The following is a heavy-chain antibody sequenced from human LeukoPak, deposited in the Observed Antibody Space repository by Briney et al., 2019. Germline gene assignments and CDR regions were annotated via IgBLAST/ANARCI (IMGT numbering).Heavy chain of an antibody. CDR1: GYTFTSYG. V-gene: IGHV1-18*01. Sequence: ASVKVSCKASGYTFTSYGISWVRQAPGQGLEWMGWISAYNGNTNYAQKLQGRVTMTTDTSTSTAYMELRSLRSDDTALYYCARDSTAGLSGYDLDYWGQGTLVTVSS. D-gene: IGHD5-12*01. CDR3: ARDSTAGLSGYDLDY. J-gene: IGHJ4*02. CDR2: ISAYNGNT.